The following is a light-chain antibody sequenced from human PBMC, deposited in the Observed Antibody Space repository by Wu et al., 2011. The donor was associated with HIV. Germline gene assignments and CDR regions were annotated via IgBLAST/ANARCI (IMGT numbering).Light chain of an antibody. CDR2: STS. Sequence: ETVLTQSPGTLSLSPGERATLSCRASETVSNTDLAWYQQRPGQAPRLLIYSTSSRTTGVPDRFSGSGSGTDFTLTISRLEPEDFAVYYCQQRNNWPLTFGQGTRLEIK. J-gene: IGKJ5*01. CDR1: ETVSNTD. V-gene: IGKV3D-20*02. CDR3: QQRNNWPLT.